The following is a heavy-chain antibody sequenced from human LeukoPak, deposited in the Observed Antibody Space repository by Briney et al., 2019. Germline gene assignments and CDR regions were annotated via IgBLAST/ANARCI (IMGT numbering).Heavy chain of an antibody. V-gene: IGHV3-7*01. CDR1: GFTFSAYG. CDR3: ARRGNQLPYYYYYYMDV. CDR2: IKQDGSEK. Sequence: GGSLRLSCATSGFTFSAYGMHWVRQAPGKGLEWVANIKQDGSEKYYVDSVKGRFTISRDNAKNSLYLQMNSLRAEDTAVYYCARRGNQLPYYYYYYMDVWGKGTTVTVSS. D-gene: IGHD2-2*01. J-gene: IGHJ6*03.